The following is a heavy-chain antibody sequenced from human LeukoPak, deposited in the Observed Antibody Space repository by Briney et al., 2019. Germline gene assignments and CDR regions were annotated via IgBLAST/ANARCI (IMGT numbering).Heavy chain of an antibody. J-gene: IGHJ4*02. CDR2: ISSSSSTI. CDR1: GFTFSGYS. Sequence: GGSLRLSCAASGFTFSGYSMNWVRQAPGKGLEWVSSISSSSSTIYYADSVKGRFTISRDNAKNSLYLQMNSLRAEDTAVYYCARLVGGFLEWLYADYWGQGTLVTVSS. V-gene: IGHV3-48*01. CDR3: ARLVGGFLEWLYADY. D-gene: IGHD3-3*01.